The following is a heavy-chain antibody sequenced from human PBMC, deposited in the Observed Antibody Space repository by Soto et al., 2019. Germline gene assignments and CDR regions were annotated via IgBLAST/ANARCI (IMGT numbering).Heavy chain of an antibody. CDR3: ATVPAAMGVFDY. V-gene: IGHV1-8*01. CDR1: GYTFTSYD. D-gene: IGHD2-2*01. CDR2: MNPNSGNT. Sequence: ASVKVSCKASGYTFTSYDINWVRQATGQGLEWMGWMNPNSGNTGYAQKFQGRVTMTRNTSISTAYMELSSLRSEDTAVYYCATVPAAMGVFDYWGQGTMVTVYS. J-gene: IGHJ4*02.